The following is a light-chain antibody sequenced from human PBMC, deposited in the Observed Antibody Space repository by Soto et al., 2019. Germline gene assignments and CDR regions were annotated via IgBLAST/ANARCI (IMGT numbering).Light chain of an antibody. J-gene: IGKJ1*01. Sequence: ETVMTQSPATLSVSPGERATLSCRASQRFNSNLAWYQHNLGQAPRVLIFGASTRATGIPARFSGSGSGTEFSLTINSLQSEDFAVYYCQEYNTWPWTFGQGTKVDIK. CDR3: QEYNTWPWT. V-gene: IGKV3-15*01. CDR1: QRFNSN. CDR2: GAS.